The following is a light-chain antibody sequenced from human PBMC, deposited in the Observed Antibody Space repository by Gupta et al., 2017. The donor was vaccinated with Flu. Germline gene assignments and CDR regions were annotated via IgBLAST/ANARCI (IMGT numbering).Light chain of an antibody. Sequence: KVTISCSGSSSNIGNNHVSWYQQFPGTAPKLLIYETRVRPSGVPDRFSGSKSDTSATLDITGLQAGDEADYYCGAWDSSLTQGLFGGGTKMTV. CDR3: GAWDSSLTQGL. CDR2: ETR. J-gene: IGLJ3*02. CDR1: SSNIGNNH. V-gene: IGLV1-51*02.